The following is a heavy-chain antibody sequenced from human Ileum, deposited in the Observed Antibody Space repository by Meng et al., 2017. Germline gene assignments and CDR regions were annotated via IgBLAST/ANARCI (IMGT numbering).Heavy chain of an antibody. CDR1: GFTFSDHY. CDR2: IRNKANSYTT. D-gene: IGHD2-21*01. J-gene: IGHJ4*01. CDR3: ARDLIASGAFFDY. V-gene: IGHV3-72*01. Sequence: SLKISCAASGFTFSDHYMDWVRQAPGKGLEWVGRIRNKANSYTTEYAASVRGTFTISRDDSKNSLYLQMNSLKTEDTAVYYCARDLIASGAFFDYWGQGTLVTVSS.